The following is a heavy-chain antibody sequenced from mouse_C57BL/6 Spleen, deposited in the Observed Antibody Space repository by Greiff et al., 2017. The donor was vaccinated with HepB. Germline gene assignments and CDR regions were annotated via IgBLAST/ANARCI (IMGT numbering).Heavy chain of an antibody. CDR2: IYPGSGST. CDR1: GYTFTSYW. J-gene: IGHJ1*03. V-gene: IGHV1-55*01. CDR3: AGVTTAYWYFDV. Sequence: VKLQQPGAELVKPGASVKMSCKASGYTFTSYWITWVKQRPGQGLEWIGDIYPGSGSTNYNEKFKSKATLTVDTSSSTAYMQLSSLTSEDSAVYYCAGVTTAYWYFDVWGTGTTVTVSS. D-gene: IGHD2-2*01.